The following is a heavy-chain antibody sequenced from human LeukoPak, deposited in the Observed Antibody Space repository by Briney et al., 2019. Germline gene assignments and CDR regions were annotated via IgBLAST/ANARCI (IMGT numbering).Heavy chain of an antibody. CDR2: VNPHSGGR. CDR1: GYTFTDYF. CDR3: ARDGAYGSGSYPF. V-gene: IGHV1-2*02. Sequence: ASVKVSCKASGYTFTDYFIHWVRQAPGQGLEWMGWVNPHSGGRNLAQKFQGRVTMTRDTSISTAYMELSRLRSDDTAVYYCARDGAYGSGSYPFWGQGTLVTVSS. D-gene: IGHD3-10*01. J-gene: IGHJ4*02.